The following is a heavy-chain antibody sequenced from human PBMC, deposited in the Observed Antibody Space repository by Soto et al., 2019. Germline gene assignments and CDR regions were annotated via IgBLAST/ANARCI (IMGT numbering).Heavy chain of an antibody. CDR1: GFTFSSYA. CDR2: ISYDGRNE. CDR3: AKDQAGSSSQTYFFDH. D-gene: IGHD6-13*01. Sequence: XVSLRLSCAASGFTFSSYAMHWVRQAPGKGLEWVAFISYDGRNEFYADSVKGRFTISRDNSKNTLYLRMNSLRTEDTAVYHCAKDQAGSSSQTYFFDHWGQGSLVTVSS. V-gene: IGHV3-30*04. J-gene: IGHJ4*02.